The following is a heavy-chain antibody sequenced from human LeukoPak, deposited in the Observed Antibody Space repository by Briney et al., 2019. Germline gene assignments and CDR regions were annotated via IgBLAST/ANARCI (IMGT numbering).Heavy chain of an antibody. D-gene: IGHD1-26*01. CDR3: ARVGGSYFGFDY. J-gene: IGHJ4*02. CDR2: IIPIFGTA. V-gene: IGHV1-69*05. CDR1: GGTFISYA. Sequence: SVTVSCKASGGTFISYAISWVRQAPGQGLEWMGGIIPIFGTANYAQKFQGRVTITTDESTSTAYMELSSLRSEDTAVYYCARVGGSYFGFDYWGQGTLVTVSS.